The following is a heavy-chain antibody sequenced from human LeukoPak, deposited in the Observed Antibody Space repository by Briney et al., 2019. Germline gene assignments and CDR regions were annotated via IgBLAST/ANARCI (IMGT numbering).Heavy chain of an antibody. J-gene: IGHJ4*02. V-gene: IGHV3-23*01. CDR1: GFTFSSYA. D-gene: IGHD5-24*01. CDR2: ISGSGGST. CDR3: AKVDGYNWGEFDY. Sequence: SGGSLRLSCAASGFTFSSYAMSWVRQAPGKGLEWVSAISGSGGSTYYADSVKGRFTISRDNSKNTLYLQMNSLRAEDTAVYYCAKVDGYNWGEFDYWGQGTLVTVSS.